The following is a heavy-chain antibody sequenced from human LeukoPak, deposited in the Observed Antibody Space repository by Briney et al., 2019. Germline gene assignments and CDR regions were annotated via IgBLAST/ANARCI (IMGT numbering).Heavy chain of an antibody. Sequence: GGSLRLCCAASGFTFSSYAMSWVRQAPGKGLEWVSAISGSGGSTYYADSVKGRFTISRDNSKNTLYLQMNSLRAEDTAVYYCANNGYINYLDYWGQGTLVTVSS. CDR1: GFTFSSYA. CDR3: ANNGYINYLDY. D-gene: IGHD5-18*01. J-gene: IGHJ4*02. CDR2: ISGSGGST. V-gene: IGHV3-23*01.